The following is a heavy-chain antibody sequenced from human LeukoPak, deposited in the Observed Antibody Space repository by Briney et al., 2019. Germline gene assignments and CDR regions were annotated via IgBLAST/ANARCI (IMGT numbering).Heavy chain of an antibody. CDR3: ARGDSSGRSAYRGPNDAFDI. Sequence: SETLSLTCTVSGGSISNYYWSWIRQPPGKGLEWIGNMYYSGSSNNNPSLRSRVTISVDTSKNQFSLKLSSVTAADTAVYYCARGDSSGRSAYRGPNDAFDIWGQGTMVTVSS. D-gene: IGHD3-22*01. J-gene: IGHJ3*02. CDR1: GGSISNYY. CDR2: MYYSGSS. V-gene: IGHV4-59*12.